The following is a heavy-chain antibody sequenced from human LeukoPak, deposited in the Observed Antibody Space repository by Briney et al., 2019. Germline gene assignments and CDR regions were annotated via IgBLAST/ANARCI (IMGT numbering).Heavy chain of an antibody. D-gene: IGHD2-2*01. V-gene: IGHV3-23*01. CDR3: AKVAGYCSSTSCAKYRYYFDY. J-gene: IGHJ4*02. CDR2: ISGSGGST. CDR1: GFTFSSYA. Sequence: GGSLRLSCAASGFTFSSYAMSWVRQAPGKGLEWVSAISGSGGSTYYADTVKGRFTISRDNSKNTLYLQMNSLRAEDTDVYYCAKVAGYCSSTSCAKYRYYFDYWGQGTLVTVSS.